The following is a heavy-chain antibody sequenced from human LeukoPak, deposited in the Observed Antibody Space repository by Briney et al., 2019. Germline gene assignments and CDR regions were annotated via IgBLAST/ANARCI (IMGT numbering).Heavy chain of an antibody. CDR3: AQLGGGGY. V-gene: IGHV3-15*01. Sequence: GGSLRLPCAASGFSLSDAWMSWVRQAPGKGLDCVGRIKPKTRGGTTDYAESVNGRFSVSRDDSKNTMYLQINSLTTEDTGLYHCAQLGGGGYLGQGAQVTVSS. J-gene: IGHJ4*02. CDR1: GFSLSDAW. D-gene: IGHD2-15*01. CDR2: IKPKTRGGTT.